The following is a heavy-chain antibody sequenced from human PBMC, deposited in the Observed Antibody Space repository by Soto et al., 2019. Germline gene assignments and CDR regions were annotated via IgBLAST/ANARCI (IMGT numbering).Heavy chain of an antibody. D-gene: IGHD1-26*01. CDR2: ISWNSVTI. CDR1: GFNFEDHA. V-gene: IGHV3-9*01. CDR3: VRSNGSPLPAVWFKP. Sequence: EVQLMESGGGLAQPGWSLRLSCAASGFNFEDHAMHWVRQTPGKGLEWVSGISWNSVTIDYADSIKGRFTISRDNPKRTLYLKNNNLRPGDKAKYFCVRSNGSPLPAVWFKPWGQGTLVTV. J-gene: IGHJ5*02.